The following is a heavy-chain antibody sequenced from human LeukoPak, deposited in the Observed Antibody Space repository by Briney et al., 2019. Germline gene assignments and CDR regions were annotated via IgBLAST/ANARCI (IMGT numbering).Heavy chain of an antibody. CDR3: ARGGLRVMVYRLYYMDV. V-gene: IGHV1-2*02. CDR2: INPNSGDA. Sequence: ASVKVSCKASGYSFTGYYMHWVRQAPGQGLEWMGWINPNSGDAKYAQKFQGRVTMTRDTSISTAYMELTRLRSDDTAVYYCARGGLRVMVYRLYYMDVWGKGTTVTVSS. J-gene: IGHJ6*03. D-gene: IGHD2-8*01. CDR1: GYSFTGYY.